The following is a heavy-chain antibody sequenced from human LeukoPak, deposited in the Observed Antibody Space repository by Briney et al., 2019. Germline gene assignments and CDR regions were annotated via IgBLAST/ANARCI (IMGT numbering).Heavy chain of an antibody. J-gene: IGHJ5*02. CDR1: GFTFSSYA. Sequence: QPGGTLRLSCAASGFTFSSYAMNWVRQAPGKGLEWVSAITGSGGRTYYADSVKGRVTISRDNAKNTLYLQMNSLRAEDTAVYYCARSDWFDPWGQGTLVIVSS. D-gene: IGHD2-21*01. V-gene: IGHV3-23*01. CDR2: ITGSGGRT. CDR3: ARSDWFDP.